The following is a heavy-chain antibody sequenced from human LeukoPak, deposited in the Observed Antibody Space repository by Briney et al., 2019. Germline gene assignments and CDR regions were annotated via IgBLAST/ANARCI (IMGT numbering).Heavy chain of an antibody. Sequence: PGGSLRLSCAASGFTFTSYGMHWVRQAPGKGLEWVAFIRYDGSNKYYADSVKGRFTISRDNSKNTLYLQMNSLRAEDTAVYYCAKGPCGGDCYSDYWGEGTLVTVSS. CDR1: GFTFTSYG. J-gene: IGHJ4*02. CDR3: AKGPCGGDCYSDY. V-gene: IGHV3-30*02. CDR2: IRYDGSNK. D-gene: IGHD2-21*02.